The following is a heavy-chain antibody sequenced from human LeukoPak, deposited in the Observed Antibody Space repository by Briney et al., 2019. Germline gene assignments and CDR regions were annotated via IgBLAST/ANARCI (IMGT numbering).Heavy chain of an antibody. CDR3: AGSTFGGVIVLDY. V-gene: IGHV1-2*02. D-gene: IGHD3-16*02. Sequence: ASVKVSCKASGYTFTDYYTHAVRQAPGQGLEWVGWINPNSGGTNYAQKFQGRVTMTRETSIRTAYMELSRLRSDDTAVYYCAGSTFGGVIVLDYWGQGTLVTVSS. J-gene: IGHJ4*02. CDR2: INPNSGGT. CDR1: GYTFTDYY.